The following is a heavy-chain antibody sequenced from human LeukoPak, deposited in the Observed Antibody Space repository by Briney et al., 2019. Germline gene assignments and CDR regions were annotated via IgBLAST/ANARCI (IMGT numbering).Heavy chain of an antibody. J-gene: IGHJ4*02. CDR3: ARARDCSSTGCYILGDY. CDR1: GGSISSYY. D-gene: IGHD2-2*02. V-gene: IGHV4-59*01. Sequence: PSETLSLTCTVSGGSISSYYWSWIRQPPGKGLEWIGYIYYSGSTNYNPSLKSRVTISADTSRNQFSLKLSSVTAADTAVYYCARARDCSSTGCYILGDYWGQGTLVTVSS. CDR2: IYYSGST.